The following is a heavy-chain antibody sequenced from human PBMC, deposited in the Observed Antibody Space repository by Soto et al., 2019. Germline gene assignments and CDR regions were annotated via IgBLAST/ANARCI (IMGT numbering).Heavy chain of an antibody. CDR2: IIPILGIA. CDR1: GGTFSSYT. D-gene: IGHD2-21*02. V-gene: IGHV1-69*02. CDR3: ATPPWGGDGY. J-gene: IGHJ4*02. Sequence: QVQLVQSGAEVKKPGSSVKVSCKASGGTFSSYTISWVRQAPGQGLEWMGRIIPILGIANYAQKIQGRVTMTADKSTSTAYMELSSLRSEDTAVDYCATPPWGGDGYWGQGTLVTVSS.